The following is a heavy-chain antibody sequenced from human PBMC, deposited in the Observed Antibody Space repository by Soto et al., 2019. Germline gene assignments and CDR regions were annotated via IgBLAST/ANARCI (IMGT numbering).Heavy chain of an antibody. D-gene: IGHD6-19*01. J-gene: IGHJ4*02. Sequence: ASVKVSCKASGYTFTGYYMHWVRQAPGQGLEWMGWINPNSGGTNYAQKFQGWVTMTRDTSISTAYMELSRLRSDDTAVYYCARSTTYSSGCPVDYWGQGTLVTVSS. CDR3: ARSTTYSSGCPVDY. V-gene: IGHV1-2*04. CDR2: INPNSGGT. CDR1: GYTFTGYY.